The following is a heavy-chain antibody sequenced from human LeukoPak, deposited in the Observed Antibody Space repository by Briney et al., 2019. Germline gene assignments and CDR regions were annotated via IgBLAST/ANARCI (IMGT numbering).Heavy chain of an antibody. Sequence: GASVKVSCKASGYTFTGYYMHWVRQAPGQGLEWMGWINPNSGGSNYAQKFQGRVTMTRDTSISTAYMELSRLRSDDTAVYYCARRGYSGYDHFDYWGQGTLVTVSS. D-gene: IGHD5-12*01. V-gene: IGHV1-2*02. CDR1: GYTFTGYY. CDR3: ARRGYSGYDHFDY. J-gene: IGHJ4*02. CDR2: INPNSGGS.